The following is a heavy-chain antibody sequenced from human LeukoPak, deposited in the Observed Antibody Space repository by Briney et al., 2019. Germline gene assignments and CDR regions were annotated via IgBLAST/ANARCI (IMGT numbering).Heavy chain of an antibody. CDR3: ARLSNSWNRWFDP. CDR2: IYYSGST. CDR1: GGSISSYY. J-gene: IGHJ5*02. Sequence: SETLSLTCTVSGGSISSYYWSWIRQPPGKGLEWIGYIYYSGSTNYNPSLKSRVTISVDTSKNQFSLKLSSVTAADTAVYYCARLSNSWNRWFDPWGQGTLVTVSS. D-gene: IGHD6-13*01. V-gene: IGHV4-59*01.